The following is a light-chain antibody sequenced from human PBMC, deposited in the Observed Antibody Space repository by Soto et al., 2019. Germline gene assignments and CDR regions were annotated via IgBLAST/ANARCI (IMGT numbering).Light chain of an antibody. Sequence: DIQMTQSPSTLSASVGDRVTITCRASQSISSWLAWYQQKPGKAPKLLIYKASSLESGVPSRFSGSGSGTEFTLTISSLQPDDFATYYCQQYNSLLETFGQGTKVDI. CDR2: KAS. CDR1: QSISSW. J-gene: IGKJ1*01. V-gene: IGKV1-5*03. CDR3: QQYNSLLET.